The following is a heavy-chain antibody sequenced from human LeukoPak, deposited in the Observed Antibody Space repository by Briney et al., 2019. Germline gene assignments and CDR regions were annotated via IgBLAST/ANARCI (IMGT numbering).Heavy chain of an antibody. CDR1: GFTFSSYG. Sequence: GGSLRLSCAASGFTFSSYGMHWVRQAPGKGLEWVTVISYDGSNKYYADSVKGRFTISRDNSKNTLYLQMNSLRAEDTAVYYCASTVSFDYWGQGTLVTVSS. CDR2: ISYDGSNK. V-gene: IGHV3-30*03. D-gene: IGHD4-17*01. CDR3: ASTVSFDY. J-gene: IGHJ4*02.